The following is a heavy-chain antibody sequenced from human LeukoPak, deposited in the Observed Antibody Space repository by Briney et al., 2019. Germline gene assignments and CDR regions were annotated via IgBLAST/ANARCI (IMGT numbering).Heavy chain of an antibody. CDR1: GFTFSSYS. V-gene: IGHV3-21*01. Sequence: GGSLRLSCAASGFTFSSYSMNWVRQAPGKGLEWVSSISSSSSYIYYADSVKGRFTISRDNAKNSLYLQMNSLRAEDTAVYYCARGETMVRGDVDYWGQGTLVTVSS. J-gene: IGHJ4*02. CDR2: ISSSSSYI. D-gene: IGHD3-10*01. CDR3: ARGETMVRGDVDY.